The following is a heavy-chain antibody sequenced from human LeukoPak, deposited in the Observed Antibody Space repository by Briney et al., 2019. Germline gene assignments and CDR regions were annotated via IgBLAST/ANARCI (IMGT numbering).Heavy chain of an antibody. J-gene: IGHJ3*02. V-gene: IGHV3-64D*06. Sequence: GGSLRLSCAASGLTFSNHNVNCVRQAPGKGLEYVSAISSNGGSTYYADSVKGRFTISRDNSKNTLYLQMSSLRAEDTAVSYCLEASGLHGGYSYDLGPNDAFDIWGQGTMVTVSS. CDR1: GLTFSNHN. CDR2: ISSNGGST. CDR3: LEASGLHGGYSYDLGPNDAFDI. D-gene: IGHD5-18*01.